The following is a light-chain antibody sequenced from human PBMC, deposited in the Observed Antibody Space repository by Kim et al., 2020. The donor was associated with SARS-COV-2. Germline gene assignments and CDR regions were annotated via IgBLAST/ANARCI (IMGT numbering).Light chain of an antibody. J-gene: IGLJ1*01. CDR3: NSRDSSGNHHYV. V-gene: IGLV3-19*01. CDR1: SLRSYY. CDR2: GKN. Sequence: SSELTQDPVVSVALGQTVRITCQGDSLRSYYASWYQQKPGQAPVLVIYGKNNRPSGIPDRFSGSSSGNTASLTITGAQAEDEADYYCNSRDSSGNHHYVFGTGTKVTVL.